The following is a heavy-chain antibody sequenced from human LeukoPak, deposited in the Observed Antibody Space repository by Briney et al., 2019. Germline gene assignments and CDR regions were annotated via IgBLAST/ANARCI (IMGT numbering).Heavy chain of an antibody. D-gene: IGHD4-17*01. V-gene: IGHV2-70*01. J-gene: IGHJ4*02. CDR2: IDWEDDK. CDR3: AGIRYGAYSFDY. CDR1: GFSLSTSGMC. Sequence: SGPTLVNPTQTLTLTCTFSGFSLSTSGMCVSWIRQPPGKALEWLGFIDWEDDKFYSTSLKTRLTISKDTSKNQVVLTMTNMDPVDTATYYCAGIRYGAYSFDYWGQGTLVTVSS.